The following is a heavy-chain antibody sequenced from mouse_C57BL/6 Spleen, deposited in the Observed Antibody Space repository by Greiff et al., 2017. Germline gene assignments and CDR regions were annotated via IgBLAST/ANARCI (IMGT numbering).Heavy chain of an antibody. D-gene: IGHD2-12*01. J-gene: IGHJ3*01. CDR1: GYTFTSYW. CDR2: IHPNSGST. CDR3: ARECLYEWFAY. V-gene: IGHV1-64*01. Sequence: QVQLQQPGAELVKPGASVKLSCKASGYTFTSYWMNWVKQRPGQGLEWIGMIHPNSGSTNYNEKFKSKATLTVDKSSSKAYMQLSSLTSEDATVYCCARECLYEWFAYWGQGTLVTVSA.